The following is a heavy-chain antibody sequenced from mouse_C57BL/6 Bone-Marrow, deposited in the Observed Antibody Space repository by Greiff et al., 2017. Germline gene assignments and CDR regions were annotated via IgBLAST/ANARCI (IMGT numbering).Heavy chain of an antibody. V-gene: IGHV1-81*01. D-gene: IGHD4-1*01. Sequence: VQLQQSGAELARPGASVKLSCKASGYTFTSYGISWVKQRTGQGLEWIGEIYPRSGNTYYNETFKGKATLTSDKSSSTAYMELLRLTSEDSAVYFCSRPYWDGWYFDVWGTGTTVTVSS. CDR1: GYTFTSYG. J-gene: IGHJ1*03. CDR3: SRPYWDGWYFDV. CDR2: IYPRSGNT.